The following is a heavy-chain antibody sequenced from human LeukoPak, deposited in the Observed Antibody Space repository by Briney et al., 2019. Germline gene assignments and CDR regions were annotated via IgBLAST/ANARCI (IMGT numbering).Heavy chain of an antibody. CDR1: GFTFSTYW. CDR3: ARVRSDYSSSSPPDY. J-gene: IGHJ4*02. CDR2: IDNGGSTT. D-gene: IGHD6-6*01. V-gene: IGHV3-74*01. Sequence: PGGSLRLSCAASGFTFSTYWMHWVRQAPGKGLVWVSRIDNGGSTTLYADSVRGRFTISRDNAKNTLYLQMNSLRPEDTAIYYCARVRSDYSSSSPPDYWGQGTPVTVSS.